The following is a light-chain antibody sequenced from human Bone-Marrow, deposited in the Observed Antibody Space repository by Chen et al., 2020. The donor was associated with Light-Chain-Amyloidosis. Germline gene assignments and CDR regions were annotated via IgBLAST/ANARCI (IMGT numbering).Light chain of an antibody. CDR3: QSYDSSLSGSVV. V-gene: IGLV1-40*01. CDR2: GNT. CDR1: SSNIGAGYD. Sequence: QSVLTQPPSVSGAPGQRVTISCTGSSSNIGAGYDVHWYQQLPGTAPKLLIFGNTNRPSGVPDRFSASKSGTSASLAFTGLQAEDEADYYCQSYDSSLSGSVVFGGGTKLTVL. J-gene: IGLJ2*01.